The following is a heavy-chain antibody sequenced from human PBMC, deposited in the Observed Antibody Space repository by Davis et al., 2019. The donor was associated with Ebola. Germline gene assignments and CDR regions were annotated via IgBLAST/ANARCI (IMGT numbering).Heavy chain of an antibody. CDR2: MNPNSGNT. D-gene: IGHD4/OR15-4a*01. Sequence: ASVKVFCKASGYTFTGYYMHWVRQAPGQGLEWMGWMNPNSGNTGYAQKFQGRVTITRNTSISTAYMELSSLRSEDTAVYYCAKSPSLGAVDGCWFDPWGQGTLVTVSS. J-gene: IGHJ5*02. V-gene: IGHV1-8*03. CDR3: AKSPSLGAVDGCWFDP. CDR1: GYTFTGYY.